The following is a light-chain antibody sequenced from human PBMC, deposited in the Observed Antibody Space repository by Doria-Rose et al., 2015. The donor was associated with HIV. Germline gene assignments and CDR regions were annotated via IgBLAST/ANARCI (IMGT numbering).Light chain of an antibody. J-gene: IGKJ1*01. CDR3: HQYGTSWA. CDR2: DVS. Sequence: TQSPGTLSLSPGERATLSCRASQSFSSTYLAWYQQKLGQAHSLLIYDVSTRATGIPDRFSASGSGTDFTLTINRLEPEDFALYYCHQYGTSWAFGQGTKVEI. CDR1: QSFSSTY. V-gene: IGKV3-20*01.